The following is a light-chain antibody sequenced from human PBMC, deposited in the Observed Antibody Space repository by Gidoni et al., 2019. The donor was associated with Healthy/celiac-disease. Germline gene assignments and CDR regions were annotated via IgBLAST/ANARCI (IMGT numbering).Light chain of an antibody. CDR3: MQALQTLSFT. CDR2: LGS. CDR1: QSLLHSNGYNY. V-gene: IGKV2-28*01. J-gene: IGKJ3*01. Sequence: DSVMTQSPLSLPVTPGEPASISCRSRQSLLHSNGYNYLDCYLQKPGKSPQLLIYLGSNRAAGVPDRFSGSGAGTDFTLKIIRVEAEDVGAYYCMQALQTLSFTFGPGTKVDIK.